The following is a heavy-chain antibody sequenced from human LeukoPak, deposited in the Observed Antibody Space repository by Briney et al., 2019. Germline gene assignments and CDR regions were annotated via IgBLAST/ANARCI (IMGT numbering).Heavy chain of an antibody. CDR3: TREVGGSYPYYYYGMDV. D-gene: IGHD1-26*01. V-gene: IGHV3-49*04. J-gene: IGHJ6*02. Sequence: GGSLRLSCTASGFTFGDYAMSWVRQAPGKGLEWVGFIRSKAYGGTTEYAASVKGRFTISRDDSKSIAYLQMNSLKTEDTAVYYCTREVGGSYPYYYYGMDVWGQRTTVTVSS. CDR2: IRSKAYGGTT. CDR1: GFTFGDYA.